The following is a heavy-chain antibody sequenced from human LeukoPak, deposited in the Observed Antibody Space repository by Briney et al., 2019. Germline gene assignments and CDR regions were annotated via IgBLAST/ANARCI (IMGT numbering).Heavy chain of an antibody. CDR2: ISAYNDNT. Sequence: GASVKVSCKASGYTFTSYGISWVRQAPGQGLEWMGWISAYNDNTNYAQKFQGRVTMTTDTSTSTAYMELRSLRSDDTAVYYCARDPIWFAVQEGHYFDYWGQGTLVTVSS. V-gene: IGHV1-18*01. CDR1: GYTFTSYG. D-gene: IGHD3-10*01. CDR3: ARDPIWFAVQEGHYFDY. J-gene: IGHJ4*02.